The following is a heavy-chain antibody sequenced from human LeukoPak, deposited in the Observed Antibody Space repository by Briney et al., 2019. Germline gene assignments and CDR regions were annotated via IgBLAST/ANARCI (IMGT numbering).Heavy chain of an antibody. V-gene: IGHV3-30-3*01. CDR1: GFTFSSYA. J-gene: IGHJ4*02. CDR2: ISYDGSNK. Sequence: GGSLRLSCAASGFTFSSYAMHWVHQAPGKGLEWVAVISYDGSNKYYADSVKGRFTISRDNSKNMLYLQMNSLRAEDTAVYYCARDLDYGDFPLDYWGQGTLVTVSS. CDR3: ARDLDYGDFPLDY. D-gene: IGHD4-17*01.